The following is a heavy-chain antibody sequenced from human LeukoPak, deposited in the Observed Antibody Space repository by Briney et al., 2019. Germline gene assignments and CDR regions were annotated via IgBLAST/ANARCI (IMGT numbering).Heavy chain of an antibody. V-gene: IGHV1-46*01. CDR3: ARDQRYDSSGYYGPDFDY. D-gene: IGHD3-22*01. CDR1: GYTFTSYY. CDR2: INPSGGST. Sequence: ASVKVSCKASGYTFTSYYMHWVRQAPGQGLEWMGIINPSGGSTSYAQEFQGRVTMTRDMSTSTVYMELSSLRSEDTAVYYCARDQRYDSSGYYGPDFDYWGQGTLVTVSS. J-gene: IGHJ4*02.